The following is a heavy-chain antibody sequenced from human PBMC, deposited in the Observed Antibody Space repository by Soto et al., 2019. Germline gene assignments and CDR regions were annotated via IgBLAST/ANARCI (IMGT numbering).Heavy chain of an antibody. CDR1: GYTSSIYG. D-gene: IGHD1-26*01. J-gene: IGHJ2*01. V-gene: IGHV1-18*04. CDR3: ARDVSGGTYPWFFDL. Sequence: QGQLVQSGAEVKKPGASVNVSCKASGYTSSIYGISWVRQAPGQGLEWMAWISGYNGNIKYAQKFQDRATRPXXXTXXGAYMELRSLRSDDTAVYYCARDVSGGTYPWFFDLWGRGPLVTVSS. CDR2: ISGYNGNI.